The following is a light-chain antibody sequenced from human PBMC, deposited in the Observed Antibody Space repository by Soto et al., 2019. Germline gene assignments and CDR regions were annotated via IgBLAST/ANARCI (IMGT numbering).Light chain of an antibody. V-gene: IGKV3-15*01. CDR3: QPYNNWPRT. Sequence: DIVMTQSPATLSVSPGERATLSCRASQSVSSNLAWYQQKPGQAPRLLIYGASTRATGIPARFSGSGSGTEFTLTISSLQSEDFAVYYCQPYNNWPRTFGQGTKVDIK. J-gene: IGKJ1*01. CDR1: QSVSSN. CDR2: GAS.